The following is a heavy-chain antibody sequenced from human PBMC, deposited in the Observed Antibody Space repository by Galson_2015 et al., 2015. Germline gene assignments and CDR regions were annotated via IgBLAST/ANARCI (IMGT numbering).Heavy chain of an antibody. J-gene: IGHJ3*01. CDR1: GFSFSTSGVG. D-gene: IGHD3-3*01. Sequence: PALVKPTQTLTLTCTFSGFSFSTSGVGVAWIRQPPGKALEWLTLIFWGDATRYNPSLKSRLSITKDTSKNQVVLTMTNLDPFDTATYYCAHTRMSIFGVVTGGTFDVWGQGTVVTVSS. V-gene: IGHV2-5*02. CDR3: AHTRMSIFGVVTGGTFDV. CDR2: IFWGDAT.